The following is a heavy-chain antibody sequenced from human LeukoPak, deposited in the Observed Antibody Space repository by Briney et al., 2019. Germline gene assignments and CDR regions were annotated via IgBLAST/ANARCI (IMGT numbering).Heavy chain of an antibody. J-gene: IGHJ4*02. V-gene: IGHV3-7*01. CDR1: GFTFNNYW. CDR2: IKQDGSWS. Sequence: GGSLRLSCEASGFTFNNYWMSWVRQAPGRGLEWVANIKQDGSWSHYVDSVKGRFTISRDNAKNSVYLQTNSLRAEDTAVYYCARDGSSTSGLDHWGQGILVTVSS. CDR3: ARDGSSTSGLDH. D-gene: IGHD6-13*01.